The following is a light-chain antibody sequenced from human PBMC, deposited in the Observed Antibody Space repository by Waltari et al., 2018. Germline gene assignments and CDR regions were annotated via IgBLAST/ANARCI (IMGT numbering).Light chain of an antibody. J-gene: IGKJ1*01. CDR1: QSISTY. Sequence: EIVLTQSPDTLSLSPGERATLSCRASQSISTYLAWYQQRPGQAPRLLLYDASNRATGIPARFSGSGSGTDFTLTISSLEPEDFAVYYCQQRSNWWTFGQGTKVEIK. CDR2: DAS. V-gene: IGKV3-11*01. CDR3: QQRSNWWT.